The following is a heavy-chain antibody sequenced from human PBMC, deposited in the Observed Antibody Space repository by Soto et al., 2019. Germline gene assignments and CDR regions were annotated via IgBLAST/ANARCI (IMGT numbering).Heavy chain of an antibody. V-gene: IGHV1-46*01. D-gene: IGHD3-22*01. CDR3: ARSSGYYLIDY. Sequence: ASVKVSCKASGNTFTNYYIHWVRQAPGQGLEWMGTINPSGGHTTYAQKFLGRVTMTRDTSASTLYMELTSLRSEDTAVYYCARSSGYYLIDYWGQGTLVTVSS. CDR2: INPSGGHT. CDR1: GNTFTNYY. J-gene: IGHJ4*02.